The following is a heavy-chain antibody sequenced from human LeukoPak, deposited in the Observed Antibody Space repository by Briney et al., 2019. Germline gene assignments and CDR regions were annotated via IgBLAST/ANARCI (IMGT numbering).Heavy chain of an antibody. Sequence: GASVKVCCKASGYTFTSYGISWVRQAPGQGLEWMGWISAYNGNTNYAQKLQGRVTMTTNTSTSTAYMELRSLRSDDTAVYYCARVIELLWFGDNWFDPWGQGTLVTASS. V-gene: IGHV1-18*01. CDR3: ARVIELLWFGDNWFDP. CDR2: ISAYNGNT. J-gene: IGHJ5*02. CDR1: GYTFTSYG. D-gene: IGHD3-10*01.